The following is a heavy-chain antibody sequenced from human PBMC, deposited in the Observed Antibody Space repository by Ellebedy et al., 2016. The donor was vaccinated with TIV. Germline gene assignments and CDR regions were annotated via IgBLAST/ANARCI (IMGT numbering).Heavy chain of an antibody. CDR3: ARNGYEDVWGSYHHDY. Sequence: GGSLRLSYAASGFSFSDYYMSWIRQAPGKGLEWVSYISSSSRYINYTDSVKGRFTISRDNAKNSLYLQMNSLRDEDTAVYYCARNGYEDVWGSYHHDYWGQGTLVTVSS. J-gene: IGHJ4*02. D-gene: IGHD3-16*02. V-gene: IGHV3-11*06. CDR2: ISSSSRYI. CDR1: GFSFSDYY.